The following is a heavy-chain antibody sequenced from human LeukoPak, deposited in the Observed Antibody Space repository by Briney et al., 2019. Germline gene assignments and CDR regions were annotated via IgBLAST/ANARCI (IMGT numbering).Heavy chain of an antibody. V-gene: IGHV1-2*02. CDR3: ARDCDRSGYYCY. Sequence: ASVKVSCKASGYTFTGYYMHWVRQAPGQGLEWMGWINPNSGGTNYAQDFHGRVTMTRDTSISTAYMELSRLRSDDTAVYYCARDCDRSGYYCYWGQGTLVTVSS. CDR1: GYTFTGYY. CDR2: INPNSGGT. D-gene: IGHD3-22*01. J-gene: IGHJ4*02.